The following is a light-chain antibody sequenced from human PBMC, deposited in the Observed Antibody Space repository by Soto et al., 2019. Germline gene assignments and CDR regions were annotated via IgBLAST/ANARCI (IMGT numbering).Light chain of an antibody. CDR3: SSYTSSSTWV. Sequence: QSVLTQPRSASGSPGQSITISCTGTSSDVGGYNYVSWYQQHPAKAPKLIIFDVSKRPSGVPNRFSGSKSGNTASLTISGLQTEDEADYYCSSYTSSSTWVFGGGTKLTVL. J-gene: IGLJ3*02. CDR2: DVS. CDR1: SSDVGGYNY. V-gene: IGLV2-11*01.